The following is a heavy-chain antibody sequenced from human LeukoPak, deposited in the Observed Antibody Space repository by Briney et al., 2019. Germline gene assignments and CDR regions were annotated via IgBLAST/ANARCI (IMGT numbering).Heavy chain of an antibody. V-gene: IGHV3-30*18. J-gene: IGHJ4*02. CDR3: AKGGEGGSHRYFEY. CDR2: ILYDGSHE. Sequence: PGRSLRLSCAASGFTFSNYGMHWVRQAPGKGLGWVTFILYDGSHEYYADSVKGRFTSSRDNSKNTLYLQMNSLRPEDTAVYYCAKGGEGGSHRYFEYWGQGTLVTVSS. D-gene: IGHD1-26*01. CDR1: GFTFSNYG.